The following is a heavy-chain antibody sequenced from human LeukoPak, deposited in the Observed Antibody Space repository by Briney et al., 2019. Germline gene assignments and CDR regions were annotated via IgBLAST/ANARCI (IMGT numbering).Heavy chain of an antibody. V-gene: IGHV3-30*03. D-gene: IGHD4-17*01. CDR3: ARGHTAVTRHFDF. Sequence: GRSLRLSCTASGFTFSSYGMHWVRQAPGKGLEWVAVISYDGSNKNYADSVKGRFTISRDDAKNLLYLDMNSLRAEDTAVYYCARGHTAVTRHFDFWGQGTLVTVSS. CDR2: ISYDGSNK. J-gene: IGHJ4*02. CDR1: GFTFSSYG.